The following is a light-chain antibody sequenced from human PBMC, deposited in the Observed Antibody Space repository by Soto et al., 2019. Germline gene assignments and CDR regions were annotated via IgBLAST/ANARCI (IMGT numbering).Light chain of an antibody. Sequence: QSALTQPASVSGSPGQSITISCTGTSSDVGGYNYVSWYQQHPGKAPKRMIYDVSNRPSGVSNRFSGSKSGNTASLTSSGVQADDEADYYCRSYTSSRTLHVVFGGGTNVTVL. J-gene: IGLJ2*01. CDR2: DVS. CDR1: SSDVGGYNY. CDR3: RSYTSSRTLHVV. V-gene: IGLV2-14*01.